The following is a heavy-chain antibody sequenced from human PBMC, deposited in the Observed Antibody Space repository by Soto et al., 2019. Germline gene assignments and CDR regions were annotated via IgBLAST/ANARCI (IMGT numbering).Heavy chain of an antibody. CDR3: ARRGSRLWNDAFDI. J-gene: IGHJ3*02. CDR1: GGSISSGGYY. V-gene: IGHV4-31*03. Sequence: SETLSLTCTVSGGSISSGGYYWSWIRQHPGKGLEWIGYIYYSGSTYYNPSLKSRVTISVDTSKNQFSLKLSSVTAADTAVYYCARRGSRLWNDAFDIWGQGTMVTVSS. CDR2: IYYSGST. D-gene: IGHD5-18*01.